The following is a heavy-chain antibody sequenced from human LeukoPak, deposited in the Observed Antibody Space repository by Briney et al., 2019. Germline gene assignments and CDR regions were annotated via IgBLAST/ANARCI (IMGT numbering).Heavy chain of an antibody. CDR3: ARDGDYYGSGRPFDY. CDR2: ISYDGSNK. Sequence: GGSLRLSCAASGFTFSSYAMHWVRQAPGKGLEWVAVISYDGSNKYYADSVKGRFTISRDNSKNTLYLQMNSLRAEDTAVYYCARDGDYYGSGRPFDYWGQGTLVTVSS. CDR1: GFTFSSYA. V-gene: IGHV3-30*01. J-gene: IGHJ4*02. D-gene: IGHD3-10*01.